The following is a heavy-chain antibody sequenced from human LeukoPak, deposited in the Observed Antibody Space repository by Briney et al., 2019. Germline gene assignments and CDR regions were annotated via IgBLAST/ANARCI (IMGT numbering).Heavy chain of an antibody. Sequence: GGSLRLSCAASGFTFSSHAMHWVRQAPGKGLEWVAVISYDGSNKYYADSVKGRFTISRDNSKNTLYPQMNSLRAEDTAVYYCASSSGWYVPQFDYWGQGTLVTVSS. CDR2: ISYDGSNK. CDR1: GFTFSSHA. CDR3: ASSSGWYVPQFDY. J-gene: IGHJ4*02. V-gene: IGHV3-30*04. D-gene: IGHD6-19*01.